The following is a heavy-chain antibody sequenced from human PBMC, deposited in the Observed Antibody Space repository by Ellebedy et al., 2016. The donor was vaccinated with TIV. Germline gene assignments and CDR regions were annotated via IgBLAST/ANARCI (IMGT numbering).Heavy chain of an antibody. D-gene: IGHD3-9*01. CDR2: INHSGST. Sequence: MPSETLSLTCAVSGGSISSSNWWNWVRQPPGKGLEWIGEINHSGSTNYNPSLKSRITISVDKSKNQFSLKVTSVIAADTAVYYCARGIVDLTGTFLDYWGQGTLVTVSS. J-gene: IGHJ4*02. V-gene: IGHV4-4*02. CDR1: GGSISSSNW. CDR3: ARGIVDLTGTFLDY.